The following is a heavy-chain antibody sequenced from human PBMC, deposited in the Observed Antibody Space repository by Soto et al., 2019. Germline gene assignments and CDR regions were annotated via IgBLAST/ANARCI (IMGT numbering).Heavy chain of an antibody. V-gene: IGHV3-30*03. J-gene: IGHJ4*02. CDR3: ASEPRTTEGSYFDY. CDR1: GFTFSSYG. CDR2: ISYDGSNK. Sequence: QVQLVESGGGVVQPGRSLRLSCAASGFTFSSYGMHWVRQAPGKGLEWVAVISYDGSNKYYADSVKGRFTISRDNSKNTLYLQMNSLRAEDTAVYYCASEPRTTEGSYFDYWGQGTLVTVSS. D-gene: IGHD1-7*01.